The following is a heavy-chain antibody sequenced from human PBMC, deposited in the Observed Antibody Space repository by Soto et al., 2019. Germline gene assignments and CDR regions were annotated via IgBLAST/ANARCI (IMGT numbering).Heavy chain of an antibody. CDR3: VRDDRWAFDF. CDR2: ISIGRGSI. Sequence: EVHLVESGGGLVQPGGSLRVSCAASGFTFSNYAMNWVRQAPGKGLEWVSYISIGRGSIFYADSVKGRFTISRDDAKNSLYLQMNTQRDEDTAVYYCVRDDRWAFDFWGQGTMVTVSS. V-gene: IGHV3-48*02. CDR1: GFTFSNYA. J-gene: IGHJ3*01. D-gene: IGHD3-22*01.